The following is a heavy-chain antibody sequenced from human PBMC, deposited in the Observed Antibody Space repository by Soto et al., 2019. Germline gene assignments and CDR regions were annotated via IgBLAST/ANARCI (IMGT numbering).Heavy chain of an antibody. CDR1: GFTFNTFP. Sequence: EVQLVESGGGFVQPGGSLRLSCAASGFTFNTFPMNWVRLAPGKGLEWLSYISSNSDAMYYGDSVKGRFTISRDNARKSLSLQMNSPIVDDTAVYYCVRDYQYGFDVRGQGTMVTVSS. J-gene: IGHJ3*01. V-gene: IGHV3-48*01. CDR3: VRDYQYGFDV. D-gene: IGHD3-16*02. CDR2: ISSNSDAM.